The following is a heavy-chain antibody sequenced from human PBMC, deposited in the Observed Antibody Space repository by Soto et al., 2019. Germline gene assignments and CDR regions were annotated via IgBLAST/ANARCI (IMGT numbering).Heavy chain of an antibody. J-gene: IGHJ4*02. CDR1: GGSISSGGYY. CDR2: IYYSGST. Sequence: SETLSLTCTVSGGSISSGGYYWSWIRQHPGKGLEWIGYIYYSGSTYYNPSLKSRVTISVDTSKNQFSLKLSSVTAADTAVYYCARPRGAAAGTFDYWGQGTLVTVSS. V-gene: IGHV4-31*03. CDR3: ARPRGAAAGTFDY. D-gene: IGHD6-13*01.